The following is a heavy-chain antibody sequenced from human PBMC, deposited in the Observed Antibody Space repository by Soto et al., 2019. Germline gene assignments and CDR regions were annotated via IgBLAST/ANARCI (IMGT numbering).Heavy chain of an antibody. J-gene: IGHJ6*02. CDR1: GYTYTGND. V-gene: IGHV1-2*02. D-gene: IGHD2-15*01. CDR2: IIPNSGGT. Sequence: SVKAASKASGYTYTGNDMNWIVQAPGQGLEWLGWIIPNSGGTNYAQKFQGRVTMTRDTSISTAYMELSRLRSDDTAVYYCARGSWYYYGMDVWGQGTTVTVSS. CDR3: ARGSWYYYGMDV.